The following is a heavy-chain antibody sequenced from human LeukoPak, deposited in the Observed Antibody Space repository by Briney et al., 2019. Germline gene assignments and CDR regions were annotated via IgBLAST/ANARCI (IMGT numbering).Heavy chain of an antibody. Sequence: GGSLRLSCAASGFTFSSYAMHWVRQAPGKGLEWVAVIWYDGSNKYYADSVKGRFTISRDNSKNSLYLQMYSLRAEDTAVYYCARPKVTGEYYFDYWGQGTLVTVSS. D-gene: IGHD7-27*01. J-gene: IGHJ4*02. CDR1: GFTFSSYA. CDR2: IWYDGSNK. CDR3: ARPKVTGEYYFDY. V-gene: IGHV3-33*01.